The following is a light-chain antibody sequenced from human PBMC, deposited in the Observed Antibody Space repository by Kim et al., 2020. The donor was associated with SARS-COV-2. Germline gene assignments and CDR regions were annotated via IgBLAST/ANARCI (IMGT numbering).Light chain of an antibody. J-gene: IGKJ2*01. V-gene: IGKV3-15*01. CDR1: QTVGSH. CDR2: SAS. CDR3: QNHNNWPPYT. Sequence: VSPGESATLPCRASQTVGSHLAWYQQKTGQAPRLLIYSASTRATCIPPRFRGSRSGAEFTLTISSRQSEDSTIYYCQNHNNWPPYTFGQGTKLEI.